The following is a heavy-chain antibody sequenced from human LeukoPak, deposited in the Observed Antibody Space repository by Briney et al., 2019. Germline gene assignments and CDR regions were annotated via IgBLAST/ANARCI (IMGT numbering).Heavy chain of an antibody. J-gene: IGHJ5*02. Sequence: SQTLSLTCVISGDSVSNNGAAWNWIRQSPSRGLEWLGRTYYRSKWYNDYAVSVKSRITINPDTSKNQFSLQLNSVTPEDTAVYYCARDRPTVTTRWFDPWGQGTLVTVSS. CDR2: TYYRSKWYN. CDR1: GDSVSNNGAA. D-gene: IGHD4-17*01. V-gene: IGHV6-1*01. CDR3: ARDRPTVTTRWFDP.